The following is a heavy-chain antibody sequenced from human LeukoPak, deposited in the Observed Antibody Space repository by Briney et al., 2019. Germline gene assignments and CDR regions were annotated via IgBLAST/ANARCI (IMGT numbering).Heavy chain of an antibody. Sequence: GGSLRLSCAASGFTFSSYAMSWVRQAPGKGLEWVSAISGSGGSTYYADSVKGRFTISRDNSKNTVYPQMNSLRAEDTAVYYCAKGGAGYYYGMDVWGQGTTVTVSS. V-gene: IGHV3-23*01. CDR1: GFTFSSYA. J-gene: IGHJ6*02. CDR3: AKGGAGYYYGMDV. D-gene: IGHD6-19*01. CDR2: ISGSGGST.